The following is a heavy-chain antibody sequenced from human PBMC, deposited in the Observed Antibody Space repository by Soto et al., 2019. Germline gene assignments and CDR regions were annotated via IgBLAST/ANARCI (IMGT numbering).Heavy chain of an antibody. J-gene: IGHJ4*02. CDR2: IIPVVGTT. D-gene: IGHD2-8*01. V-gene: IGHV1-69*06. Sequence: QVQLVQSGAEVKKPGSSVKVSCKASGDTFTTNSLNWVRQAPGQGLEWMGGIIPVVGTTKYAQKYQDRVTITGDKSTNTAYMELSSLRSDDTAVYYCARGLLYATTYVEYGGQGTPVTVSS. CDR1: GDTFTTNS. CDR3: ARGLLYATTYVEY.